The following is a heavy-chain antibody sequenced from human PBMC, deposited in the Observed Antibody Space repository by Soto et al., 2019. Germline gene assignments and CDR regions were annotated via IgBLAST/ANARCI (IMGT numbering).Heavy chain of an antibody. CDR3: ARRHRPSYTSDY. V-gene: IGHV3-74*01. D-gene: IGHD4-4*01. Sequence: EVQLVESWGGLVQPGGSLRLSCAASGFTFSSYWMHWVRQAPGKGLEWVSRINDDGRRTSYADSVKGRFTISRDNAKNTLYLQMNRLRDDDTAIYYCARRHRPSYTSDYWGQGTLGTVSS. J-gene: IGHJ4*02. CDR1: GFTFSSYW. CDR2: INDDGRRT.